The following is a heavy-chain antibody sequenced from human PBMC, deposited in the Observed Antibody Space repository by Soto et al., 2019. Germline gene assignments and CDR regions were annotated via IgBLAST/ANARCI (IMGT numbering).Heavy chain of an antibody. J-gene: IGHJ6*02. D-gene: IGHD3-9*01. CDR3: ARDPDRLDYDILTGYGNDCGMEV. CDR2: ISAYNGNT. V-gene: IGHV1-18*01. Sequence: EASVKVSCKACGYTFPSYGISWVRQAPGQGLEWMGWISAYNGNTNYAQKLQGRVTMTTDTSTSTAYMELRSLGSDDTAVYYCARDPDRLDYDILTGYGNDCGMEVWGQGTTVTVSS. CDR1: GYTFPSYG.